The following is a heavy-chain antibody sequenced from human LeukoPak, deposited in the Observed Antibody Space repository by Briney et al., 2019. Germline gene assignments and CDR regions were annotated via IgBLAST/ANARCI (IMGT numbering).Heavy chain of an antibody. V-gene: IGHV4-30-2*01. CDR2: IYHSGST. J-gene: IGHJ5*02. CDR3: ARGPRSSSWPSRRYNWFDP. CDR1: GGSISSGGYS. Sequence: SQTLSLTCAVSGGSISSGGYSWSWIRQPPGKGLEWIGYIYHSGSTYYNPSLKSRVTISVDTSKNQFSLKLSSVTAADTAVYYCARGPRSSSWPSRRYNWFDPWGQGTLVTVSS. D-gene: IGHD6-13*01.